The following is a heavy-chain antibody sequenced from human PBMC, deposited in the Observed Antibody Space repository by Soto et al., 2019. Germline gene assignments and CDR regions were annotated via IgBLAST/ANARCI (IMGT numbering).Heavy chain of an antibody. D-gene: IGHD2-8*01. Sequence: PGGSLRLSCAASGFNFNTYWMYWVRQAPGKGLEWVANIDTDGSRKNYVDSVKGRFIISRDNANNTLYLSMTSLRPDDTAVFYCARSRNGAVPDSINFWGQGTLVTVSS. V-gene: IGHV3-7*01. CDR2: IDTDGSRK. CDR1: GFNFNTYW. J-gene: IGHJ4*02. CDR3: ARSRNGAVPDSINF.